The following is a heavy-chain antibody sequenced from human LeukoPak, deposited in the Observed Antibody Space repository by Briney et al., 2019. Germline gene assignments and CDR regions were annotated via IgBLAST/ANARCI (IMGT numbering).Heavy chain of an antibody. J-gene: IGHJ4*02. CDR1: GFTFSSYG. CDR2: IRYDGSNK. Sequence: PGGSLRLSCAASGFTFSSYGMHWVRQAPGKGLEWVAFIRYDGSNKYYADSVKGRFTISRDNSKNTLYLQMNSLRAEDTAVYYCAKHLRPYCSSTSCYTSPQFDYWGQGTLVTVSS. D-gene: IGHD2-2*02. V-gene: IGHV3-30*02. CDR3: AKHLRPYCSSTSCYTSPQFDY.